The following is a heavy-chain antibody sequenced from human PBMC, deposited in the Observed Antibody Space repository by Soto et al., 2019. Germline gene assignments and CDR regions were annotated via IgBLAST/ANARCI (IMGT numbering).Heavy chain of an antibody. D-gene: IGHD2-15*01. V-gene: IGHV3-7*01. CDR3: AREVVVAATQSGFDY. J-gene: IGHJ4*02. Sequence: GGSLRLSCAASGFTFSSYWMSWVSQAPGKGLEWVANIKQDGSEKYYVDSVKGRFTISRDNAKNSLYLQMNSLRAEDTAVYYCAREVVVAATQSGFDYWGQGTLVTVSS. CDR2: IKQDGSEK. CDR1: GFTFSSYW.